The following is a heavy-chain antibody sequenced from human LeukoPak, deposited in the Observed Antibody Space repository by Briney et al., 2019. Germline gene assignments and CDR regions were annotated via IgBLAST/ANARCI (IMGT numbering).Heavy chain of an antibody. V-gene: IGHV4-59*01. CDR1: GGSISGYY. Sequence: SETLSLTCTVSGGSISGYYWSWIRQPPGKGVEWIGYVYSSGYTYYNPSLKSRVTISADSSKTQFSLRLNSVTAADTAMYYCARLQGAGGYILHSWGQGILVTVSS. J-gene: IGHJ4*02. CDR2: VYSSGYT. D-gene: IGHD5-12*01. CDR3: ARLQGAGGYILHS.